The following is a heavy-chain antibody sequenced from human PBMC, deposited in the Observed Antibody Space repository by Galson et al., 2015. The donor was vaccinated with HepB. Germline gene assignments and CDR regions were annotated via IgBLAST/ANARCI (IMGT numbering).Heavy chain of an antibody. CDR2: IIPIFGTA. CDR3: AREGNRIAVAGTPLIWYFDL. D-gene: IGHD6-19*01. V-gene: IGHV1-69*13. Sequence: SVKVSCKASGGTFSSYAISWVRQAPGQGLEWMGGIIPIFGTANYAQKFQGRVTITADESTSTAYMELSSLRSEDTAVYYCAREGNRIAVAGTPLIWYFDLWGRGTLVTVSS. J-gene: IGHJ2*01. CDR1: GGTFSSYA.